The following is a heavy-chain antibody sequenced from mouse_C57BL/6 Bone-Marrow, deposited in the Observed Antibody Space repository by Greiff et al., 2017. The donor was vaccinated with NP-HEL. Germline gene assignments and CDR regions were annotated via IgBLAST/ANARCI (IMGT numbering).Heavy chain of an antibody. CDR2: IHPNSGST. CDR3: ARGSYAWCAY. J-gene: IGHJ3*01. Sequence: QVQLQQPGAELVKPGASVKLSCKASGYTFTSYWMHWVKQRPGQGLEWIGMIHPNSGSTNYNEKFKSKATLTVDKSSSTAYMQLSSLTSEDSAVYYCARGSYAWCAYWGQGTLVTVSA. V-gene: IGHV1-64*01. D-gene: IGHD2-12*01. CDR1: GYTFTSYW.